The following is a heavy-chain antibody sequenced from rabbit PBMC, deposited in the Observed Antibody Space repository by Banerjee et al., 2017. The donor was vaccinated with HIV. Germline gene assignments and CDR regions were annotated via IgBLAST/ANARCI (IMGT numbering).Heavy chain of an antibody. CDR1: GFSFSSSYW. D-gene: IGHD4-1*01. V-gene: IGHV1S45*01. Sequence: LQESGGGLFQPGGSLALTCKASGFSFSSSYWICWVRQAPGKGLEWIGCINAGSSGSTYYASWAKGRFTISKTSSTTVTLQMTSLTAADTATYFCARDLAGVIGWNFGLWGPGTLVTVS. CDR2: INAGSSGST. CDR3: ARDLAGVIGWNFGL. J-gene: IGHJ4*01.